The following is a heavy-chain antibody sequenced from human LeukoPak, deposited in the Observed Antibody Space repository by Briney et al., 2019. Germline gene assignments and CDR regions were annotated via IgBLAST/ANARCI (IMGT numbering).Heavy chain of an antibody. J-gene: IGHJ6*02. Sequence: GGSLRLSCAASGFTFSSYGMHWVRQAPGKGLEWVAVISYDGSNKYYADSVKGRFTISRDNSKNTLYLQMNSLRAEDAAVYYCAATGTTEDYYYGMDVWGQGTTVTVSS. D-gene: IGHD1-7*01. CDR3: AATGTTEDYYYGMDV. CDR2: ISYDGSNK. V-gene: IGHV3-30*03. CDR1: GFTFSSYG.